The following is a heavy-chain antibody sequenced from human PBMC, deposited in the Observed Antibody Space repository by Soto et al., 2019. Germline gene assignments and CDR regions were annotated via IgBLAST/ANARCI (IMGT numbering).Heavy chain of an antibody. CDR3: ARDVPLNKEGYGMAV. CDR1: GFTFLSYW. D-gene: IGHD6-6*01. CDR2: IKQDGSQK. J-gene: IGHJ6*02. V-gene: IGHV3-7*01. Sequence: HPGGSLRLSCAAAGFTFLSYWMSWVRQAPGKGLEWVANIKQDGSQKYHVDSVKGRFTISRDNAKNSRYRQMNSLRAEDTAVYCCARDVPLNKEGYGMAVWGQGTTVPVS.